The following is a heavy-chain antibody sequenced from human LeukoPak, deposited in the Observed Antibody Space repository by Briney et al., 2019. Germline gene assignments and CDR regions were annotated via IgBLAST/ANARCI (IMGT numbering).Heavy chain of an antibody. J-gene: IGHJ5*02. CDR1: GGSFSGYY. V-gene: IGHV4-34*01. Sequence: NPSETLSLTCAVYGGSFSGYYWSWIRQPPGKGLEWIGEINHSGSTNYNPSLKSRVTISVDTSKNQFSLKLSSVTAADTAVYYCAKGASGYSAWGQGTLVTVSS. CDR2: INHSGST. CDR3: AKGASGYSA. D-gene: IGHD5-12*01.